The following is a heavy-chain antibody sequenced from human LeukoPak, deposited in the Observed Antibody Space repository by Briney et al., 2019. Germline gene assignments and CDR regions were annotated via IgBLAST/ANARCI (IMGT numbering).Heavy chain of an antibody. CDR2: MNPNSGNT. CDR1: GYTFTSYD. CDR3: ARGRRPAAARLFSRILDY. D-gene: IGHD6-6*01. Sequence: ASVKVSCKASGYTFTSYDINWVRQATGQGLEWMGWMNPNSGNTGYAQKFQGRVTMTRNTSISTAYMELSSLRSEDTAVYYCARGRRPAAARLFSRILDYWGQGTLVTVSS. J-gene: IGHJ4*02. V-gene: IGHV1-8*01.